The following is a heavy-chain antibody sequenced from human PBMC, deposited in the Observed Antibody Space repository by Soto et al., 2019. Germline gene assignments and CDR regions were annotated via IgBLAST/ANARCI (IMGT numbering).Heavy chain of an antibody. D-gene: IGHD1-26*01. CDR1: VASISSGGYY. CDR2: NYYSGST. J-gene: IGHJ5*02. Sequence: QVQLQESGPGLVKPSQTLSLTCTVSVASISSGGYYWSWIRQHPGEGLGWIGYNYYSGSTSYNPPRNGPVTISLDTSTTHFSLKLGSVTVADTAVYYCARDSHYHTSRYPPCFAPWGQGTLVTVSS. V-gene: IGHV4-31*01. CDR3: ARDSHYHTSRYPPCFAP.